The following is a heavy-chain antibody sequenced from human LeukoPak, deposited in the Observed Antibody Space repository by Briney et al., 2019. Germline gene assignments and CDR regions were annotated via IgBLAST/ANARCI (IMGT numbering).Heavy chain of an antibody. CDR3: AKESGALGAPLYDY. CDR2: ISGSGGGT. Sequence: GGSLRLSCAASGFTFSSYAMSWVRQAPGKGLEWVSAISGSGGGTYYADSLKGRFTISRDNSKNMLYLQMNSLRAEDTAVYYCAKESGALGAPLYDYWGRGILVTASS. J-gene: IGHJ4*02. D-gene: IGHD4/OR15-4a*01. V-gene: IGHV3-23*01. CDR1: GFTFSSYA.